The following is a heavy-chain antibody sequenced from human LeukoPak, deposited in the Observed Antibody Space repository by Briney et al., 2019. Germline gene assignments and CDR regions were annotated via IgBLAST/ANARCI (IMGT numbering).Heavy chain of an antibody. Sequence: SETLSLTRTVSGGSISSGSYYWSWIRQPAGKGLEWIGRIYTSGSTNYNPSLKSRVTISVDTSKNQFSLKLSSVTAADTAVYYCASAPPEGPVDIWGQGTMVTVSS. CDR3: ASAPPEGPVDI. CDR1: GGSISSGSYY. V-gene: IGHV4-61*02. D-gene: IGHD6-6*01. J-gene: IGHJ3*02. CDR2: IYTSGST.